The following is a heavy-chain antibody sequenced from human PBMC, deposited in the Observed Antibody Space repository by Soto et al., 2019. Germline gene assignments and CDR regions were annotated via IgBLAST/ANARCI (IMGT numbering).Heavy chain of an antibody. V-gene: IGHV1-69*01. CDR2: IIPIFGTA. D-gene: IGHD2-15*01. Sequence: QVQLVQSGAEVKKPGSSVKVSCKASGGTFSSYAISWVRQAPGQGLEWMGGIIPIFGTANYAQKFQGRVTITADESTSTAYRELSSLRSEDTAVDYCAREESRYCSGGSCYSDGYFDYWGQGTLVTVSS. CDR3: AREESRYCSGGSCYSDGYFDY. CDR1: GGTFSSYA. J-gene: IGHJ4*02.